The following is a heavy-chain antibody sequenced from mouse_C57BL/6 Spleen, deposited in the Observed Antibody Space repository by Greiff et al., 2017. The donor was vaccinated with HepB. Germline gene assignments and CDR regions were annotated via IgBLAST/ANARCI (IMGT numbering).Heavy chain of an antibody. V-gene: IGHV5-12*01. CDR3: ARHDDYDTGAWFAY. CDR2: ISNGGGST. J-gene: IGHJ3*01. D-gene: IGHD2-4*01. Sequence: EVKLVESGGGLVQPGGSLKLSCAASGFTFSDYYMYWVRQTPEKRLEWVAYISNGGGSTYYPDTVKGRFTISRDNAKNTLYLQMSRLKSEDTAMYYCARHDDYDTGAWFAYWGQGTLVTVSA. CDR1: GFTFSDYY.